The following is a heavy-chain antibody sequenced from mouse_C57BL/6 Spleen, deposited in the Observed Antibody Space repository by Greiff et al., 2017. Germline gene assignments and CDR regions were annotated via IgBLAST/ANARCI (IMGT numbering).Heavy chain of an antibody. Sequence: VQLQQSGAELVRPGASVTLSCKASGYTFTDYEMHWVKQTPVHGLEWIGAIDPETGGTAYNQKFKGKAILTADKSSSTAYMELRSLTSEDSAVYYCTRPIYDGDYGGAMYYWGQGTSVTVSS. D-gene: IGHD2-3*01. V-gene: IGHV1-15*01. CDR1: GYTFTDYE. CDR2: IDPETGGT. CDR3: TRPIYDGDYGGAMYY. J-gene: IGHJ4*01.